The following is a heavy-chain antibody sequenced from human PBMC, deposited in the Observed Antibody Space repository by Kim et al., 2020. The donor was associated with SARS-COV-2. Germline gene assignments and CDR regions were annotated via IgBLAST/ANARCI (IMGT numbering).Heavy chain of an antibody. Sequence: SSVKVSCKASGGTFSSYAISWVRQAPGQGLEWMGGIIPIFGTANYAQKFQGRVTITADESTSTAYMELSSLRSEDTAVYYCARGVDATRGDAFDIWGQGTMVTVSS. CDR3: ARGVDATRGDAFDI. V-gene: IGHV1-69*13. CDR1: GGTFSSYA. J-gene: IGHJ3*02. D-gene: IGHD2-8*01. CDR2: IIPIFGTA.